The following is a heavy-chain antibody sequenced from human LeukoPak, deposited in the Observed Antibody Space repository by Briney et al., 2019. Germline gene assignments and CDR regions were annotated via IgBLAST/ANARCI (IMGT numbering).Heavy chain of an antibody. J-gene: IGHJ3*02. V-gene: IGHV4-31*11. D-gene: IGHD4-23*01. Sequence: SETLSLTCAVSGGSISSGGYYWSWIRQHPGKGLEWIGYIYYSGSTYYNPSLKSRVTISVDTSKNQFSLKLSSVTAADTAVYYCARRTVDDAFDIWGQGTMVTVSS. CDR3: ARRTVDDAFDI. CDR2: IYYSGST. CDR1: GGSISSGGYY.